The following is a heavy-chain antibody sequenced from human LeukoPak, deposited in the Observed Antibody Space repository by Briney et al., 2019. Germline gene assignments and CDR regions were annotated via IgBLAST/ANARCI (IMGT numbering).Heavy chain of an antibody. CDR2: MNPNSGNT. Sequence: ASVKVSCKASGYTFTSYDINWVRQATGQGLEWMGWMNPNSGNTGYAQKFQGRVTMTRNTSISTAYMELSRLTSDDTAVYYCARGREVAGTVGYWGQGTLVTVSS. J-gene: IGHJ4*02. CDR1: GYTFTSYD. V-gene: IGHV1-8*01. D-gene: IGHD6-19*01. CDR3: ARGREVAGTVGY.